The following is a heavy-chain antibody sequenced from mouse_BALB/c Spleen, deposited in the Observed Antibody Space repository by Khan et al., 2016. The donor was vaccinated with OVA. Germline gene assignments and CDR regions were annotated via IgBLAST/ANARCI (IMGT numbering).Heavy chain of an antibody. J-gene: IGHJ4*01. CDR3: TRLVDY. CDR2: INSGGST. CDR1: GFTFSSYA. Sequence: EVHLVESGGGLVKPGGSLKLSCAASGFTFSSYAVSWIRQTPEKRLEWVASINSGGSTYYPDSVKGRFTISRDDARNILYLQMSSLRSEDTAMYYCTRLVDYWGQGTSVTVSS. V-gene: IGHV5-6-5*01.